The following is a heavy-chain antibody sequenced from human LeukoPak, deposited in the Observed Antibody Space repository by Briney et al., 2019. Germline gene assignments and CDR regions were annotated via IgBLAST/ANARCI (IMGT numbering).Heavy chain of an antibody. D-gene: IGHD3-22*01. CDR2: ISSSSSYI. J-gene: IGHJ5*02. CDR3: ARAEGYYDSSGSLLDP. CDR1: GFTFSSYS. V-gene: IGHV3-21*04. Sequence: GGSLRLSCAASGFTFSSYSMNWVRQAPGKGLEWVSSISSSSSYIYYADSVKGRFTISRDNAKNSLYLQMNSLRAEDTAVYYCARAEGYYDSSGSLLDPWGQGTLVTVSS.